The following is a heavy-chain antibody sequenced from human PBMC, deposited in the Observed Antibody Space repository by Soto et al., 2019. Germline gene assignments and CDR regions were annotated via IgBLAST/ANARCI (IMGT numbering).Heavy chain of an antibody. CDR2: INAGNGNT. CDR3: ARDPGYSFGYT. Sequence: QGQLVQSGAEEKKPGASVKVSCKASGYTFTSYAMLWVRQAPGQRLEWMGWINAGNGNTKYSQKFQGRVTITRDTSASTAYMELSSLRSEDTAVYYCARDPGYSFGYTWGQGTLVTVSS. J-gene: IGHJ5*02. D-gene: IGHD5-18*01. CDR1: GYTFTSYA. V-gene: IGHV1-3*05.